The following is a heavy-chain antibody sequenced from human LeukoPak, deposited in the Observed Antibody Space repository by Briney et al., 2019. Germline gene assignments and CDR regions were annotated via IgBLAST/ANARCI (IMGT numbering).Heavy chain of an antibody. D-gene: IGHD2-15*01. CDR2: INHSGST. CDR1: GGSFSGYY. Sequence: ASETLSLTCAVYGGSFSGYYWSWIRQPPGKGLEWMGEINHSGSTNYNPSLKSRVTISVDTSKNQFSLKLSSVTAADTAVYYCASRTPKTNGYCSGGSCYSRGPFDYWGQGTLVTVSS. V-gene: IGHV4-34*01. CDR3: ASRTPKTNGYCSGGSCYSRGPFDY. J-gene: IGHJ4*02.